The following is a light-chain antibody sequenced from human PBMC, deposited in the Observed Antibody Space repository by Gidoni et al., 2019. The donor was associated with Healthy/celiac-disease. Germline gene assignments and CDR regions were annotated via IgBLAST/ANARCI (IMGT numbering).Light chain of an antibody. J-gene: IGKJ3*01. CDR1: QSVLYSSNNKNY. CDR2: WAS. V-gene: IGKV4-1*01. Sequence: DIVMTQSPDSLAVSLGERATINCKSSQSVLYSSNNKNYLAWYQQKPGQPPKLLIYWASTRESGVPDRFSGSGSGTDFTLTISSLQAEDVAVYYCQQYYSTPSFTFXPXTKVDIK. CDR3: QQYYSTPSFT.